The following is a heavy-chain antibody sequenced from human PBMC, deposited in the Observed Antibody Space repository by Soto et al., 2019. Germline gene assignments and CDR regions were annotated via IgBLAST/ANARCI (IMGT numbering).Heavy chain of an antibody. V-gene: IGHV4-31*03. D-gene: IGHD2-21*02. Sequence: QVQLQESGPGLVKPSQTLSLTCSVSGGSISSGGYYWSWIRQYAGEGLEWIGYSYYSGSTYYNPSLKSRVTISVDTSKNQFSLKLSSVTAADTAVYYCARASCGRDCYRFDYWGQGTLVTVSS. CDR2: SYYSGST. J-gene: IGHJ4*02. CDR3: ARASCGRDCYRFDY. CDR1: GGSISSGGYY.